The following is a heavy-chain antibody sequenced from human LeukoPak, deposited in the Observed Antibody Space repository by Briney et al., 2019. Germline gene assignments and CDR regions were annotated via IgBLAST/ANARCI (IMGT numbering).Heavy chain of an antibody. CDR2: ISGSGGST. Sequence: GGSLRLSCAASGFTFSSYAMSWVRQAPGKGLEWVSAISGSGGSTYYADSVKGRFTISRDNSKNTLYLQMNSLRAEDTAVYYCAKDHSPYDYVWGSYGGGYAFDIWGQGTMVTVSS. D-gene: IGHD3-16*01. V-gene: IGHV3-23*01. J-gene: IGHJ3*02. CDR3: AKDHSPYDYVWGSYGGGYAFDI. CDR1: GFTFSSYA.